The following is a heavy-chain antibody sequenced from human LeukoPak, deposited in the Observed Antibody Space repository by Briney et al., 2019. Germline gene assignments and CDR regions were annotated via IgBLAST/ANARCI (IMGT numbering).Heavy chain of an antibody. J-gene: IGHJ4*02. V-gene: IGHV4-39*01. Sequence: KTSETLSLTCTVSGGSISSSSAYWGWIRQPPGKGLEWIGSIYYSKNTYYNPSLKSRVTISADTSKNQFSLTLGSVSATDTAVYYCVSPRGFSYGYFDYWGQGTLFTVSS. CDR1: GGSISSSSAY. D-gene: IGHD5-18*01. CDR2: IYYSKNT. CDR3: VSPRGFSYGYFDY.